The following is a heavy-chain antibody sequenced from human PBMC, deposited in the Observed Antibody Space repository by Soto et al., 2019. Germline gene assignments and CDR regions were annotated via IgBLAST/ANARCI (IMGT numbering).Heavy chain of an antibody. V-gene: IGHV4-30-2*01. CDR1: GGSISSGGYS. Sequence: PSETLSLTCAVSGGSISSGGYSWSWIRQPPGKGLEWIGYIYHSGSTYYNPSLKSRVTISVDRSKNQFSLKLSSVTAADTAVYYCARANRMVYGKSYYFDYWGQGTLVTVSS. CDR2: IYHSGST. CDR3: ARANRMVYGKSYYFDY. D-gene: IGHD2-8*01. J-gene: IGHJ4*02.